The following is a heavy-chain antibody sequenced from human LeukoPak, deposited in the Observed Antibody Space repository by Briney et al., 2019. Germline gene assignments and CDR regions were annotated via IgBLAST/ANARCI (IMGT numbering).Heavy chain of an antibody. CDR3: ARLDIVVVTAISDAFDI. J-gene: IGHJ3*02. D-gene: IGHD2-21*02. CDR2: VYHSGST. V-gene: IGHV4-39*07. Sequence: SETLSLTCTVSGGSISSSGYYWGWIRQPPGKGLEWIGSVYHSGSTYYNPSLKSRVTISVDTSKNQFSLKLSSVTAADTAVYYCARLDIVVVTAISDAFDIWGQGTMVTVSS. CDR1: GGSISSSGYY.